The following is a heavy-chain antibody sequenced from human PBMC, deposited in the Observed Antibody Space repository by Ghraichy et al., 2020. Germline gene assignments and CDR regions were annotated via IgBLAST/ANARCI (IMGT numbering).Heavy chain of an antibody. CDR3: AKEMDTRGWYSADY. V-gene: IGHV3-23*01. CDR1: GFTFSNYA. J-gene: IGHJ4*02. CDR2: IRGSGVNT. D-gene: IGHD6-19*01. Sequence: ETLSLTCAASGFTFSNYAMSWLRQPPGKGLEWVSAIRGSGVNTYYADSVKGRFTVSRDNSKNSLYLQMNSLRVEDTAVYYCAKEMDTRGWYSADYWGQGTLVTVSS.